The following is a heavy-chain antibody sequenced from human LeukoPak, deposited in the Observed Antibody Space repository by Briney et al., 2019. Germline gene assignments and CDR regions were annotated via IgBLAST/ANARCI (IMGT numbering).Heavy chain of an antibody. D-gene: IGHD2-2*01. J-gene: IGHJ4*02. Sequence: SETLSRTCTVSGGSISSSSYYWGWIRQPPGKGLEWIGSIYYSGSTYYNPSLKSRVTISVDTSKNQFSLKLSSVTAADTAVYYCARHVIVVPAAKESFDYWGQGTLVTVSS. CDR1: GGSISSSSYY. CDR2: IYYSGST. CDR3: ARHVIVVPAAKESFDY. V-gene: IGHV4-39*01.